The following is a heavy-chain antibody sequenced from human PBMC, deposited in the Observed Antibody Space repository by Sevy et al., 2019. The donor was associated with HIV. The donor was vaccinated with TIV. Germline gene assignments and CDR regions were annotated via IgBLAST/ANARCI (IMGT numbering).Heavy chain of an antibody. D-gene: IGHD2-15*01. CDR2: IYYSGST. CDR1: GGSISSSSYY. CDR3: ATSPLYCSGGSCYPYYFDY. Sequence: SETLSLTCTVSGGSISSSSYYWDWIRQPPGKGLEWIGSIYYSGSTYYNPSLKSRVTISVDTSKNQFSLKLSSVTAADTAVYYCATSPLYCSGGSCYPYYFDYWGQGTLVTVSS. J-gene: IGHJ4*02. V-gene: IGHV4-39*01.